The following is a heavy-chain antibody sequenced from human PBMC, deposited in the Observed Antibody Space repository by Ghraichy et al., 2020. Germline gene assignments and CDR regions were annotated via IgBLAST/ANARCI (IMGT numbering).Heavy chain of an antibody. CDR3: ARIRRYSSSWPLFYYYGIDV. V-gene: IGHV2-70*13. J-gene: IGHJ6*02. CDR1: GFSLSTSGMC. Sequence: SGPTLVKPTQTLTLTCTFSGFSLSTSGMCVSWIRQPPGKALEWLALIDWDDDKYYSTSLRTRLTISKDTSKNQVDLTMTNMDPVDTATYYCARIRRYSSSWPLFYYYGIDVWGQGTTVTVSS. D-gene: IGHD6-13*01. CDR2: IDWDDDK.